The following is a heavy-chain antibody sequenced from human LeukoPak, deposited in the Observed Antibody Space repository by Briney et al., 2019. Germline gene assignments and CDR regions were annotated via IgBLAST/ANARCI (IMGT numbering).Heavy chain of an antibody. V-gene: IGHV3-30*02. Sequence: GGSLRLSCAASGFTFSSYGMHWVRQAPGKGLEWVAFIRYDGRNKYYADSVKGRFTISRDNSKNTRYLQMNSLRAEDTAVYYCAKTYYSSRAHYYYYYYMDVWGKGTTVTISS. CDR3: AKTYYSSRAHYYYYYYMDV. CDR2: IRYDGRNK. J-gene: IGHJ6*03. CDR1: GFTFSSYG. D-gene: IGHD3-10*01.